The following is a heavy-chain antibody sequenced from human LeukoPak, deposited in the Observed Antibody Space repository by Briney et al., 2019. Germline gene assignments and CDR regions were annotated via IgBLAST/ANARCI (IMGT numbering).Heavy chain of an antibody. CDR2: IYYSGST. CDR3: ARIVTTVGPLDY. V-gene: IGHV4-39*07. CDR1: GGSISSSSYY. J-gene: IGHJ4*02. D-gene: IGHD4-23*01. Sequence: SETLSLTCTVSGGSISSSSYYWGWIRQPPGKGLEWIGSIYYSGSTYYNPSLKSRVTISVDTSKNQFSLKLSSVTAADAAVYYCARIVTTVGPLDYWGQGTLVTVSS.